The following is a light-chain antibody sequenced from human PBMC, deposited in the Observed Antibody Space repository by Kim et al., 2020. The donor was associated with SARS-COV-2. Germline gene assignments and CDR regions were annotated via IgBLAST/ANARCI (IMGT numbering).Light chain of an antibody. Sequence: ASVGDRVTITCRASQSISSYLNWYQQKPGKAPKPLIYAASSLQSGVPSRFSGSGSGTDFTLTISSLQPEDFATYYCQQSYSTPPTFGGGTKVDIK. CDR2: AAS. CDR1: QSISSY. V-gene: IGKV1-39*01. CDR3: QQSYSTPPT. J-gene: IGKJ4*01.